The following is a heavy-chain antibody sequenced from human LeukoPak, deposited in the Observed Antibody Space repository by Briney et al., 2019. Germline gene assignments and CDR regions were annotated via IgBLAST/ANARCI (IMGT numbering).Heavy chain of an antibody. CDR3: ARAGRYDSSGMGIFDY. D-gene: IGHD3-22*01. CDR2: IYTSGNT. J-gene: IGHJ4*02. V-gene: IGHV4-4*07. Sequence: PSETLSLTCTLSGGSISSYYWSWIRQPAGKGLEWIGRIYTSGNTNYNPSLKSRVTISVDKSKNQFSLKLSSVTAADTAVYYCARAGRYDSSGMGIFDYWGQGTLVTVSS. CDR1: GGSISSYY.